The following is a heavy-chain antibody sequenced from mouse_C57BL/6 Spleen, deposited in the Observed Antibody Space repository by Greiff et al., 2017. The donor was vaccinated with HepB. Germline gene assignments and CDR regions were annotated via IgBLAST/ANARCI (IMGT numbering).Heavy chain of an antibody. V-gene: IGHV5-4*01. J-gene: IGHJ2*01. D-gene: IGHD1-1*01. CDR3: AREGTTVVGDYIDD. CDR2: ISDGGSYT. CDR1: GFTFSSYA. Sequence: EVKVVESGGGLVKPGGSLKLSCAASGFTFSSYAMSWVRQTPEKRLEWVATISDGGSYTYYPDNVKGRFTISRDNAKNNLYLQMSHLKSEDTAMYYCAREGTTVVGDYIDDRGKGTTLTVYS.